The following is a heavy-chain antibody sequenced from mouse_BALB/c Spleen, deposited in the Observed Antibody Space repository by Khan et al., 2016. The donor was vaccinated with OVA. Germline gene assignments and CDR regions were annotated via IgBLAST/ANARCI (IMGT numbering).Heavy chain of an antibody. CDR3: ARRGLRWEIDY. J-gene: IGHJ2*01. V-gene: IGHV1-7*01. D-gene: IGHD1-1*01. CDR1: GYTFINYW. Sequence: QVQLQQSGAELAKPGASVKMSCKASGYTFINYWILWVKQRPGQGLEWIGYINPSTGYTEYNQNFKDKATLTADKSSSTAYMQLSSLTSEDSAVYYGARRGLRWEIDYWGQGTTLTVSS. CDR2: INPSTGYT.